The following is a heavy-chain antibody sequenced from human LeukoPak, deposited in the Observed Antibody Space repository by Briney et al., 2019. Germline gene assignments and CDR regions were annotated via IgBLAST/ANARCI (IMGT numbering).Heavy chain of an antibody. CDR3: ARVSSGGYFHTYYFDY. CDR1: GGSINGYY. J-gene: IGHJ4*02. D-gene: IGHD3-22*01. V-gene: IGHV4-59*01. CDR2: IRYSGTT. Sequence: PSETLSLTCTVSGGSINGYYWSWIRQPPGKGLEWIGYIRYSGTTNYSPSLKSRATISVDTSENQFSLNLISVTAADTAIYYCARVSSGGYFHTYYFDYWGQGTLVTVSS.